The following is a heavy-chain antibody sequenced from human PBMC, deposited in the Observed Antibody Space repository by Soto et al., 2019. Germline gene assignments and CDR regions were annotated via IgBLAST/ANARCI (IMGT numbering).Heavy chain of an antibody. J-gene: IGHJ3*02. Sequence: PGGSRRLSCAAAGFTFIDHFMDWVRQAPGKGLEGVGRIRNKAKSYTTQYAATVKGRFTISRDDSQKSLYLQMHSLGTGDTAISYCVRVHYYDSSGSSLDAFGIWGQGTMVTVSS. CDR2: IRNKAKSYTT. V-gene: IGHV3-72*01. CDR1: GFTFIDHF. D-gene: IGHD3-22*01. CDR3: VRVHYYDSSGSSLDAFGI.